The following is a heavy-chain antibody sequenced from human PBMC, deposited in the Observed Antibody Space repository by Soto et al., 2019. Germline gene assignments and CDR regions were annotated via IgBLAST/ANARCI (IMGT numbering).Heavy chain of an antibody. CDR3: AKDHHHIVGSTFDY. D-gene: IGHD1-26*01. CDR1: GFTFSSYA. J-gene: IGHJ4*02. CDR2: ISGSGGST. Sequence: GGSLSLSCAASGFTFSSYAMSWVRQAPGKGLEWVSAISGSGGSTYYADSVKGRFTISRDNSKNTLYLQMNSLRAEDTAVYYCAKDHHHIVGSTFDYWGQGTLVTVSS. V-gene: IGHV3-23*01.